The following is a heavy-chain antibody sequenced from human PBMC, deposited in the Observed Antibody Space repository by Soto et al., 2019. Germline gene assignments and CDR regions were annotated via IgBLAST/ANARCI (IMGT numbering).Heavy chain of an antibody. V-gene: IGHV1-46*03. CDR2: INPSGGST. J-gene: IGHJ5*02. CDR3: AKGHCSGGTCYAVTPHCFDP. CDR1: GDSFRSSG. Sequence: ASVEVCCEASGDSFRSSGFAGVRQAPGQGLEWMGIINPSGGSTSYAQKFQGRVTMTRDTSTSTVYMELSSLRSEDTAADYAAKGHCSGGTCYAVTPHCFDPWGQGTLVTVSS. D-gene: IGHD2-15*01.